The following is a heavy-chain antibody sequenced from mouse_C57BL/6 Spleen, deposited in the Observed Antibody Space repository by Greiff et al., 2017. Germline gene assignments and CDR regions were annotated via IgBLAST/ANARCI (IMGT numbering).Heavy chain of an antibody. D-gene: IGHD4-1*01. V-gene: IGHV1-64*01. J-gene: IGHJ2*01. CDR2: IHPNSGST. Sequence: VQLQQSGAALVKPGASVKLSCKASGYTFTSYWMHWVKQRPGQGLEWIGMIHPNSGSTNYNEKFKSKATLTVDKSSSTAYMQLSSLTSEDSAVYYCARTSKLGPYYFDYWGQGTTLTVSS. CDR1: GYTFTSYW. CDR3: ARTSKLGPYYFDY.